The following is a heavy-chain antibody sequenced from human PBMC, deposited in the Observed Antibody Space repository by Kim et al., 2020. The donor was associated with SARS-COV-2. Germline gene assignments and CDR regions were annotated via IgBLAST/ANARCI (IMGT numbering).Heavy chain of an antibody. CDR3: ATRITMSDGTYFDS. CDR1: GYTLSKLS. CDR2: SDPEDGKK. Sequence: ASVKVSCKVSGYTLSKLSMHWVRQAPGKGLEWMGGSDPEDGKKIYAQRFQGRVTMTDDTSTDTAYMDLRSLRSDDTAVYYCATRITMSDGTYFDSWGQGT. V-gene: IGHV1-24*01. J-gene: IGHJ4*02. D-gene: IGHD3-22*01.